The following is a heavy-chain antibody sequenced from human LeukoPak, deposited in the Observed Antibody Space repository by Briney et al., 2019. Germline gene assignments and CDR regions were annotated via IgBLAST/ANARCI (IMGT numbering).Heavy chain of an antibody. Sequence: GGSLRLSCAASGFTFRSYWMNWARQAPGKGLEWVASINHNGNVNYYVDSVKGRFTISRDNAKNSLYLQMSNLRAEDTAVYFCARGGGLDVWGQGTLVTVSS. CDR1: GFTFRSYW. CDR2: INHNGNVN. CDR3: ARGGGLDV. D-gene: IGHD3/OR15-3a*01. J-gene: IGHJ4*02. V-gene: IGHV3-7*03.